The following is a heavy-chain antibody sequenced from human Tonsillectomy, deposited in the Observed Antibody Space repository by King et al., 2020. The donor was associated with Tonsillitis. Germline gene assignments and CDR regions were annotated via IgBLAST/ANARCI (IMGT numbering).Heavy chain of an antibody. J-gene: IGHJ4*02. D-gene: IGHD3-16*02. CDR2: IDWDDDK. V-gene: IGHV2-70*01. CDR3: ARILGGSYDYVWGSYRLGYFDY. CDR1: GFSLSTSGMC. Sequence: VTLKESGPALVKPTQTLTLTCTFSGFSLSTSGMCVSWIRQPPGKTLEWLALIDWDDDKYYSTSLKTRLTISKDTSKNQVVLTMTNMDPVDTATYYCARILGGSYDYVWGSYRLGYFDYWGQGTLVTVSS.